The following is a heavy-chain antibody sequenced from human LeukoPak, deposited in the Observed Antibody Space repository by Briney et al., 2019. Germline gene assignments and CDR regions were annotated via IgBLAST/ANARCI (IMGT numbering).Heavy chain of an antibody. CDR2: ISSSSSTI. J-gene: IGHJ5*02. Sequence: GGSLRLSCAASGFTFSSYSMNWVRQAPGKGLEWVSYISSSSSTIYYADSVRGRFTISRDNAKNSLYLQMNSLRAEDTAVYYCARVYKEPISVWFGELNGWFDPWGQGTLVTVSS. V-gene: IGHV3-48*01. D-gene: IGHD3-10*01. CDR1: GFTFSSYS. CDR3: ARVYKEPISVWFGELNGWFDP.